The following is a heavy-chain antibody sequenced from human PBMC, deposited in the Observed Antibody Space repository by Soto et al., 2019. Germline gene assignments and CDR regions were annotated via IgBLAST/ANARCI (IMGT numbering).Heavy chain of an antibody. CDR2: INHSGST. Sequence: ETLSLTCAVYGGSFSGYYWSWIRQPPGKGLEWIGEINHSGSTNYNPSLKSRVTISVDTSKNQFSLKLSSVTAADTAVYYCARGCHRYSGYDCYLDYWGQGTLVTVSS. D-gene: IGHD5-12*01. CDR1: GGSFSGYY. CDR3: ARGCHRYSGYDCYLDY. J-gene: IGHJ4*02. V-gene: IGHV4-34*01.